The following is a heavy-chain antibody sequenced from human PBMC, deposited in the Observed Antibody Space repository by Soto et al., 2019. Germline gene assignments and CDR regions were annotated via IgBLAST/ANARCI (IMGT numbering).Heavy chain of an antibody. CDR2: IYYSGST. D-gene: IGHD3-3*01. CDR1: GGSISSYY. CDR3: ATRATYHDFWSGSGSREKYYYYGMDV. V-gene: IGHV4-59*01. J-gene: IGHJ6*02. Sequence: PSETLSLTCTVSGGSISSYYWSWIRQPPGKXLEWIGYIYYSGSTNYNPSLKSRVTISVDTSKNQFSLKLSSVTAADTAVYYCATRATYHDFWSGSGSREKYYYYGMDVWGQGTTVTVSS.